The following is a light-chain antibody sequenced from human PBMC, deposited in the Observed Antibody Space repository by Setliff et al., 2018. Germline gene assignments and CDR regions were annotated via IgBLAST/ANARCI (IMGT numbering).Light chain of an antibody. Sequence: QSALTQPASVSGSPGQSVTISCTGTNNDVGAYNYVSWYQQHPGKAPKFMIYDVSKRSSGASDRFSGSKSGNTASLTISGLQAEDEADYYCCSYAGGSTDGFGTGTKGTVL. CDR1: NNDVGAYNY. CDR2: DVS. J-gene: IGLJ1*01. V-gene: IGLV2-23*02. CDR3: CSYAGGSTDG.